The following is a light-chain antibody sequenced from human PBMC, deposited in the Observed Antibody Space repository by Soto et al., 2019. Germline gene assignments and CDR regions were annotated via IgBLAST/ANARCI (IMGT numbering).Light chain of an antibody. CDR1: QSVSTY. J-gene: IGKJ5*01. Sequence: DIVFTESPTTLSLSPGERATLSCRASQSVSTYLAWYRQKPGQAPRLLIYDASNRATGIPARFSGSGSGTDFTLTISSLEPEDFAVYHCQQRSSWPSFGQGTRLE. CDR3: QQRSSWPS. V-gene: IGKV3-11*01. CDR2: DAS.